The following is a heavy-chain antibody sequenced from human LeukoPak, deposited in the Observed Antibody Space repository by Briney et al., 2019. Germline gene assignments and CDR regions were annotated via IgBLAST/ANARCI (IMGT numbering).Heavy chain of an antibody. CDR2: ISGSGGST. Sequence: GGSLRLSCAASGFTFSSYAMSWVRQAPGKGLEWVLAISGSGGSTYYADSVKGRFTISRDNSKNTLYLQMNSLRAEDTAVYYCATSGTIFGVVIPYFDYWGQGTLVTVSS. J-gene: IGHJ4*02. CDR3: ATSGTIFGVVIPYFDY. CDR1: GFTFSSYA. D-gene: IGHD3-3*01. V-gene: IGHV3-23*01.